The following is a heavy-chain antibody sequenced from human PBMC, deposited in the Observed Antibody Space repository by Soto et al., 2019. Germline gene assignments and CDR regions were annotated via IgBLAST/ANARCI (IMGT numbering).Heavy chain of an antibody. J-gene: IGHJ4*02. CDR2: IYTSGST. CDR1: GGSISSYY. CDR3: ARGSGDFWSGYPANFDY. Sequence: QVQLQESGPGLVKPSETLSLTCTVSGGSISSYYWSWIRQPAGKGLEWIGRIYTSGSTNYKPSLKGRVTMSVDTSKNQFSLKLSSVTAADTAVYYCARGSGDFWSGYPANFDYWGQGTLVTVSS. V-gene: IGHV4-4*07. D-gene: IGHD3-3*01.